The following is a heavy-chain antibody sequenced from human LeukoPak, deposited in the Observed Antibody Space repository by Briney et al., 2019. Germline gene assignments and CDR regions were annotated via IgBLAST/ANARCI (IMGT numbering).Heavy chain of an antibody. CDR1: GGSISNYY. CDR3: ARGRLGGSGSYYNVLDY. D-gene: IGHD3-10*01. Sequence: SETLSLTCTVPGGSISNYYWSWIRQPPGKGLEWIGYISYSDSTNYNPSLKSRVTISVDTSRNQFCLKLSSVTAADTAVYYCARGRLGGSGSYYNVLDYWGQGTLVTVSS. V-gene: IGHV4-59*01. J-gene: IGHJ4*02. CDR2: ISYSDST.